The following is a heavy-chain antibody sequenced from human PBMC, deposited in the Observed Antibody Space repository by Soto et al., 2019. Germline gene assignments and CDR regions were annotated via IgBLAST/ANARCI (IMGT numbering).Heavy chain of an antibody. D-gene: IGHD2-21*02. CDR2: IYYRVSN. J-gene: IGHJ5*02. V-gene: IGHV4-39*01. CDR1: GGSISSSSYY. Sequence: QLQLQESGPGLVQPSETLSLTSIVSGGSISSSSYYWGWIRQPPGKGLEWIGSIYYRVSNYYNPSLRSRVTLSVDTCKNYFAQKLSSVTAADTAVYYCARHTDFPHWFDPWGQGTPVTVFS. CDR3: ARHTDFPHWFDP.